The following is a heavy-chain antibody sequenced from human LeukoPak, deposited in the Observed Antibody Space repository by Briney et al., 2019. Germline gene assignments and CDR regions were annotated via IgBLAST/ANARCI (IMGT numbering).Heavy chain of an antibody. CDR2: ITSSGDGT. D-gene: IGHD3-22*01. CDR1: GFTFSIYD. J-gene: IGHJ4*02. V-gene: IGHV3-23*01. CDR3: AKDRPNYYGSNGHYYRRDGDY. Sequence: GGSLRLSCAASGFTFSIYDVSWVRQAPGKGLQWVSSITSSGDGTYYADSVKGRFTISRDNSENMLYLQMNSLRVEDTAVYFCAKDRPNYYGSNGHYYRRDGDYWGQGTLVTVSS.